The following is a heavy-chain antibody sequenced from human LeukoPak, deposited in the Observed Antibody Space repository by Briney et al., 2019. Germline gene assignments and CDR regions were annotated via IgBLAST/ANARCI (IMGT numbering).Heavy chain of an antibody. CDR1: GYTLTDLS. CDR3: ARFTMVRGVMGLGY. CDR2: FDREDGKI. V-gene: IGHV1-24*01. J-gene: IGHJ4*02. Sequence: ASVKVSCKVSGYTLTDLSMHWVRQAPGKGLEWMGGFDREDGKIIYAQKFQGRVTMTEDTSTDTAYMELSRLGSEDTAVYYCARFTMVRGVMGLGYWGQGTLVTVSS. D-gene: IGHD3-10*01.